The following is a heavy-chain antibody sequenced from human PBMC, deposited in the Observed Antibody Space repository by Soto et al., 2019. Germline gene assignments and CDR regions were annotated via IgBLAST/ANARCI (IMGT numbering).Heavy chain of an antibody. V-gene: IGHV1-2*02. D-gene: IGHD1-1*01. CDR2: INPNSGGT. CDR3: AQSGSFFRPSLGYFDY. CDR1: GFTFTGHY. Sequence: QVQLDQSGAEVKKPGAAVKVSCKAAGFTFTGHYIHWVRQAPGQGLAWMGWINPNSGGTSYGQKFQGRLTMTTDTSITTAYMEMSRLSSDDTAFYSCAQSGSFFRPSLGYFDYWGQGPLLTVSS. J-gene: IGHJ4*02.